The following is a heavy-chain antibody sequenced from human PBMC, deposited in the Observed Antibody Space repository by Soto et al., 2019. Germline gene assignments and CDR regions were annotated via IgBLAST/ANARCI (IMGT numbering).Heavy chain of an antibody. CDR1: GFPVSSYA. V-gene: IGHV3-23*01. CDR3: AKGGYYSLFDI. Sequence: XGSLRLSGVASGFPVSSYAMSWVRQTPGKGLEWVSGISGSGGRTYYADSVKGRFTISRDNSNNTLSLQMHILRVEDTAVYFCAKGGYYSLFDIWGQGTMVTVSS. D-gene: IGHD3-16*01. CDR2: ISGSGGRT. J-gene: IGHJ3*02.